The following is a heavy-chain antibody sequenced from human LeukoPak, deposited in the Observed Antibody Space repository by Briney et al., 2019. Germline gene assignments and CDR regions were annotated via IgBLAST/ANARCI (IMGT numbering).Heavy chain of an antibody. D-gene: IGHD1-26*01. CDR2: INANNGNT. CDR3: ARGVVGATPVDY. V-gene: IGHV1-18*04. Sequence: ASVKVSCKASGYTFTSYGSSWVRQAPGQGLEWMGWINANNGNTNYPHKLQGRVTMTTDTSTSTAYMELRSLRSDDTAAYYCARGVVGATPVDYWGQGTLVTVSS. J-gene: IGHJ4*02. CDR1: GYTFTSYG.